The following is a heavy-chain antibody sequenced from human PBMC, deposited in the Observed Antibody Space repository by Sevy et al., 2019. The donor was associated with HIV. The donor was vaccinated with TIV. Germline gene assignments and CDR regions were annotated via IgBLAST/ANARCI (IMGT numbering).Heavy chain of an antibody. CDR2: IWFDGSNI. J-gene: IGHJ4*02. V-gene: IGHV3-33*01. CDR3: ARERTYLFDY. CDR1: GFTFGSYG. Sequence: GGSLRLSCVASGFTFGSYGMLWVRQAPGKGLEWVADIWFDGSNIHYADSVRGRFTISRDNSKNTLSLHMSSLRVEDTAVCYCARERTYLFDYCGQGTLVTVSS.